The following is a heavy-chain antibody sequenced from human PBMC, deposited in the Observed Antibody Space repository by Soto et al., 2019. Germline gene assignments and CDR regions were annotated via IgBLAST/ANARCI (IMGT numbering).Heavy chain of an antibody. Sequence: EVQLLESGGGLVQPGGSLRLSCAASGFTFSSYAMTWVRQAPGKGLEWVSGISGTGSSTYYADSVKGRFTISRDNSKNTLYLQMNSLRAEHTAVYYCAKGYRYCSSTTCYTTSAPFDYWGQGILVTVSS. CDR1: GFTFSSYA. CDR3: AKGYRYCSSTTCYTTSAPFDY. V-gene: IGHV3-23*01. J-gene: IGHJ4*02. CDR2: ISGTGSST. D-gene: IGHD2-2*02.